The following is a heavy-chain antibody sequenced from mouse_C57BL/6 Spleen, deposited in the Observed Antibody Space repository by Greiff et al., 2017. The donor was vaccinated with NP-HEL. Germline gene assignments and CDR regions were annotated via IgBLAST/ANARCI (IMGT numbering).Heavy chain of an antibody. CDR1: GYTFTSYW. J-gene: IGHJ4*01. CDR3: AAAPHCYDSNCDAMDY. D-gene: IGHD2-5*01. V-gene: IGHV1-53*01. Sequence: QVQLQQPGTELVKPGASVKLSCKASGYTFTSYWMHWVKQRPGQGLEWIGNINPSSGGTNYNEKFKSKATLTVDKSSSTAYMQLSSLTSEASAVLYCAAAPHCYDSNCDAMDYWGKGTSVTVAS. CDR2: INPSSGGT.